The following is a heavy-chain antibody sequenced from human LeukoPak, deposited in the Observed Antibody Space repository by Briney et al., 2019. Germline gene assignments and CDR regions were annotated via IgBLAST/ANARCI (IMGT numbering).Heavy chain of an antibody. Sequence: PGGSLRLSCAASGFTFSSYAMHWVRQAPGKGLEYVSAISSNGGSTYYANPVKGRFTISRDNSKNTLYLQMGSLRAEDMAVYYCAREGATVIIQWYFDLWGRGTLVTVSS. V-gene: IGHV3-64*01. CDR3: AREGATVIIQWYFDL. D-gene: IGHD4-23*01. CDR2: ISSNGGST. CDR1: GFTFSSYA. J-gene: IGHJ2*01.